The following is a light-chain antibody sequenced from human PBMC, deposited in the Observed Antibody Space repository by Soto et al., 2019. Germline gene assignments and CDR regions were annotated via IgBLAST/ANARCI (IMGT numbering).Light chain of an antibody. CDR3: QQSYSTPFT. V-gene: IGKV1-39*01. Sequence: DIQMTQSPSSLSASVGDRVTITCRASQSISSYLNWYQQKPGKAPKRLIYAASTLQRGVPSRFSGSGFGTDFTLTISSLQPEDFATYYCQQSYSTPFTFGPGTKVDIK. CDR2: AAS. CDR1: QSISSY. J-gene: IGKJ3*01.